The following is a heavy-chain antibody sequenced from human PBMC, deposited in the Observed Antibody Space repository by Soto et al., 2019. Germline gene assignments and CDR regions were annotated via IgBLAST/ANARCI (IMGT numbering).Heavy chain of an antibody. Sequence: EVQLVESGGGVVQPGGSLRLSCTASGFTFNTHWMHWVRQAPGKGLVWVSRIYFDGITTNYADSVKGRLTVSRDNAKNTVYPHVNTQRAEDTAVSYCARGGAMGVDSWGQGPLVTVSS. V-gene: IGHV3-74*01. CDR2: IYFDGITT. CDR3: ARGGAMGVDS. CDR1: GFTFNTHW. D-gene: IGHD1-26*01. J-gene: IGHJ4*02.